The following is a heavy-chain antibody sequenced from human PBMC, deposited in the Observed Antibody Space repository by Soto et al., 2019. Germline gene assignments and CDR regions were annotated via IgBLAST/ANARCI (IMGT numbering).Heavy chain of an antibody. V-gene: IGHV3-48*01. CDR1: GFTFSCYS. CDR3: AKDRAWLVQRGGAFDN. Sequence: PGGSLRLSCAASGFTFSCYSMNWVRQAPGKGLEWVSSISSSSGTIYYADSVKGRITISRDNAKNTLYLQMNSLRAEDTAVYYCAKDRAWLVQRGGAFDNWGQGTMVTVSS. D-gene: IGHD6-19*01. CDR2: ISSSSGTI. J-gene: IGHJ3*02.